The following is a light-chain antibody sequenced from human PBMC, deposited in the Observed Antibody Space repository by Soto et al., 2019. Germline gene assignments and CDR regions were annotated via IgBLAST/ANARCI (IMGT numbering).Light chain of an antibody. CDR1: QSVSSSY. V-gene: IGKV3-20*01. CDR3: QQYGSSPWT. J-gene: IGKJ1*01. Sequence: IVLTQSPGTLSLSPGERATLSCRASQSVSSSYLAWYQQKPGQAPRLLIYGASSRATGIPDRFSGSGSGTDFTLIISRLEPEDFAVYYCQQYGSSPWTFGQGTKVEIQ. CDR2: GAS.